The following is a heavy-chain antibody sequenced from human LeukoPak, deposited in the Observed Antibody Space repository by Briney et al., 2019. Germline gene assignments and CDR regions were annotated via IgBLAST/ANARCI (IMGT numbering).Heavy chain of an antibody. CDR1: GFTFSNYV. D-gene: IGHD2-15*01. J-gene: IGHJ4*02. Sequence: GESLRLSCAASGFTFSNYVMIWVRQAPGRGLEWVSGITASGDSTYYGDSVKGRFTMSRDNSKNAVYLQMNSLRVDDTAVYFCARRDIVVVVSASDYWGQGTLVTVSS. CDR2: ITASGDST. CDR3: ARRDIVVVVSASDY. V-gene: IGHV3-23*01.